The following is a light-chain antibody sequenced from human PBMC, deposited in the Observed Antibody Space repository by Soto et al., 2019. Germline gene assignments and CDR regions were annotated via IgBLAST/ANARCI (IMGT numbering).Light chain of an antibody. CDR1: SSDVGSYNL. CDR2: EGS. CDR3: CSYAGSSTFYWV. V-gene: IGLV2-23*03. Sequence: QSVLTHPASVSGSPGQSITISCTGTSSDVGSYNLVSWYQQHPGKAPKLMIYEGSKRPSGVSNRFSGSKSGNTASLTISGLQAEDEADYYCCSYAGSSTFYWVFGGGTKLTVL. J-gene: IGLJ3*02.